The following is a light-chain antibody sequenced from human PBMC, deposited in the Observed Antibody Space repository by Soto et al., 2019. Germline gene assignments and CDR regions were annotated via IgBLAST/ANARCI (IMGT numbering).Light chain of an antibody. V-gene: IGKV3-20*01. CDR1: QSVSNNY. Sequence: EIGLTQSPGTVSLSTGERATLSCRASQSVSNNYLAWYQQKPGQAPRLLIYGASNRATGIPDRFSGSGSGTDFTLTISRLEPEDFAVYYCRQYNNWPPYTFGQGTKVDIK. J-gene: IGKJ2*01. CDR2: GAS. CDR3: RQYNNWPPYT.